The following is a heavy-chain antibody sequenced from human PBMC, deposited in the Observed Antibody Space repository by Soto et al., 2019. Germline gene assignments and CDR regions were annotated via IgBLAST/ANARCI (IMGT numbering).Heavy chain of an antibody. CDR3: AKDVGYGNDAFDI. V-gene: IGHV3-9*01. CDR2: ISWNSGSI. J-gene: IGHJ3*02. CDR1: GFTFDDYA. D-gene: IGHD5-12*01. Sequence: GGSLRLSCAASGFTFDDYAMHWVRQAPGKGLEWVSGISWNSGSIGYADSVKGRFTISGDNAKNSLYLQMNSLRAEDTALYYCAKDVGYGNDAFDIWGQGTMVTVSS.